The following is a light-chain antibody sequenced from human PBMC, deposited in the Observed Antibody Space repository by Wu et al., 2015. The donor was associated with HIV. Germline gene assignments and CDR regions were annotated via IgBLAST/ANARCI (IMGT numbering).Light chain of an antibody. CDR3: QQFNSYPLT. CDR1: QSINNY. CDR2: AAS. Sequence: DIQMTQSPSSLSASVGDRVTITCRASQSINNYLNWYQQKPGRAPKLLMYAASSLRSGVPSRFSGSGSGTDFTLTISSLQPEDFATYYCQQFNSYPLTFGGGTKVEIK. J-gene: IGKJ4*01. V-gene: IGKV1-39*01.